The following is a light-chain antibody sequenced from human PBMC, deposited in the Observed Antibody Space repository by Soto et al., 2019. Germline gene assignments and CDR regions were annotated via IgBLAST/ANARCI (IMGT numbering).Light chain of an antibody. V-gene: IGKV1-39*01. CDR3: QQSSSTPLT. J-gene: IGKJ4*01. Sequence: IHMTQSPSSLSASIGDRVTITCRASEAISHYLNWYQQKPGKAPKLLIYGASKLQSGVPSRFSGSGSGTDFTLTITSLPGEDFATYYCQQSSSTPLTFGGGTKVEI. CDR2: GAS. CDR1: EAISHY.